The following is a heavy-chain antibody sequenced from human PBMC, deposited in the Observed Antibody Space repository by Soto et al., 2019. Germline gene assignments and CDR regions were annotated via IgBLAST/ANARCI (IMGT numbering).Heavy chain of an antibody. J-gene: IGHJ6*02. CDR3: ARGVILEWLFMDV. V-gene: IGHV4-4*07. CDR1: GGSISSYY. CDR2: IYTSGST. D-gene: IGHD3-3*01. Sequence: WETLSLTCTVSGGSISSYYRSWIRQPAVKGLEWIGRIYTSGSTNYNPSLKSLVTMSVDTSKNQFSLKLSSVTAADTAVYYCARGVILEWLFMDVWGQGTTVTVSS.